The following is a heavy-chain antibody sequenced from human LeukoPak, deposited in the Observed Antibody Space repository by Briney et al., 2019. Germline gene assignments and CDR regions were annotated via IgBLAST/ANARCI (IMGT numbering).Heavy chain of an antibody. CDR3: ARGPEGDSSGYLIDY. J-gene: IGHJ4*02. CDR2: MNPNSGNT. CDR1: GGTFTSYD. Sequence: GSSVKVSCKASGGTFTSYDINWVRQATGQGLEWMGWMNPNSGNTGYAQKFQGRVTMTRNTSISTAYMELSSLRSEDTAVYYCARGPEGDSSGYLIDYWGQGTLVTVSS. V-gene: IGHV1-8*01. D-gene: IGHD3-22*01.